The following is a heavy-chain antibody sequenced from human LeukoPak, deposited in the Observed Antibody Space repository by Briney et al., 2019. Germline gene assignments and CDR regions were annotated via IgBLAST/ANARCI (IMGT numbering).Heavy chain of an antibody. D-gene: IGHD5-12*01. Sequence: ASVKVSCKASGYTFTSYYMHWVRQAPGQGLEWMGIINPSGGSTSYAQKFQGRVTMTRDMSTSTVYMELRSLRSEDTAVYYCASEATPALWFDYWGQGTLVTVSS. CDR3: ASEATPALWFDY. V-gene: IGHV1-46*01. J-gene: IGHJ4*02. CDR1: GYTFTSYY. CDR2: INPSGGST.